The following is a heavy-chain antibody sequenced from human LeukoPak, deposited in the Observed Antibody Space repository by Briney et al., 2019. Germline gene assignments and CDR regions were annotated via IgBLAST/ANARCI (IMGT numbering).Heavy chain of an antibody. D-gene: IGHD3-3*01. CDR1: GGSFSGYY. V-gene: IGHV4-34*01. CDR3: ARATAITIFGVVIIRGQFDY. CDR2: INHSGSA. J-gene: IGHJ4*02. Sequence: SETLSLTCAVYGGSFSGYYWSWIRQPPGKGLEWIGEINHSGSANYNPSLKSRVTISVDTSKSQFSLKLSSVTAADTAVYYCARATAITIFGVVIIRGQFDYWGQGTLVTVSS.